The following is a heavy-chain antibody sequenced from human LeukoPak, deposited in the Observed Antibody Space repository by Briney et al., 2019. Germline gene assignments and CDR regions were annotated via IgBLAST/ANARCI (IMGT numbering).Heavy chain of an antibody. Sequence: GGSLRLSCAASGFTVSSNYMSWVRQAPGKGLEWVSVIYSGRSTYYADSVKGRFTIYRDNSKNTLYLQMNSLRAEDTAVYYCARVSSYDFWSGSGYYYMDVWGKGTTVTVSS. CDR1: GFTVSSNY. D-gene: IGHD3-3*01. J-gene: IGHJ6*03. CDR2: IYSGRST. V-gene: IGHV3-53*01. CDR3: ARVSSYDFWSGSGYYYMDV.